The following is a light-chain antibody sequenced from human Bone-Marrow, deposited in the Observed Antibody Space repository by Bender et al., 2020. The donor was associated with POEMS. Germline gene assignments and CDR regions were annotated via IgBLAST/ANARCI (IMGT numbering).Light chain of an antibody. J-gene: IGLJ3*02. Sequence: SSDLTQPPSVSVSPGQTARISCSGDALPRQFTYWFQQKPGQAPVLVVYDDRDRPTGIPERFSGSNSGNTATLTISRVDAGDEAAYCCQVWDSVTDHWVFGGGTKLTVL. CDR2: DDR. CDR1: ALPRQF. V-gene: IGLV3-21*02. CDR3: QVWDSVTDHWV.